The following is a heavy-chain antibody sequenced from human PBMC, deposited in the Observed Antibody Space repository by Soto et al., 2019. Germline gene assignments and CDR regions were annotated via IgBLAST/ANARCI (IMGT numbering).Heavy chain of an antibody. CDR2: ISTDNGNT. Sequence: QVQLVQSGAEVKKPGASVTVSCKASGYTFTNYGISWVRQAPGQGLEWMGWISTDNGNTNYAQKFQGRVTMTTDTATRIAYMALRSLRSDGTAYFFCARGRLVRGGDSWGQGTLVTVSS. J-gene: IGHJ4*02. CDR1: GYTFTNYG. CDR3: ARGRLVRGGDS. D-gene: IGHD6-6*01. V-gene: IGHV1-18*01.